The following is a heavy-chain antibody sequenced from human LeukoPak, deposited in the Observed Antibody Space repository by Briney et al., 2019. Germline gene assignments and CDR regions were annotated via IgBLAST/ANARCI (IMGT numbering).Heavy chain of an antibody. CDR2: ISSSGSI. Sequence: PGGSLRLSCAASGFTFSDNYMSWIRQAPGKGLEWVSYISSSGSIYYADSVKGRFTISRDNAKNSLYLQMNSLRAEDTAVYYCAREGSSGWPHPTSWFDPWGQGTLVTVSS. CDR1: GFTFSDNY. CDR3: AREGSSGWPHPTSWFDP. J-gene: IGHJ5*02. D-gene: IGHD6-19*01. V-gene: IGHV3-11*04.